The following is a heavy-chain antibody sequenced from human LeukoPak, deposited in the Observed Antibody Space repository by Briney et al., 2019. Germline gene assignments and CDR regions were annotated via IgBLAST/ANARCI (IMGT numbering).Heavy chain of an antibody. V-gene: IGHV4-59*08. CDR1: GGSISSYY. CDR2: IYYSGST. D-gene: IGHD3-22*01. CDR3: ARQAVEDYYDSSGYFDY. Sequence: SETLSLTCTVSGGSISSYYWSWIRQPPGKGLEWIGYIYYSGSTNYNPSLKSRVTISVDTSKNQFSLKLSSVTAADTAVYYCARQAVEDYYDSSGYFDYWGQGTLVTVSS. J-gene: IGHJ4*02.